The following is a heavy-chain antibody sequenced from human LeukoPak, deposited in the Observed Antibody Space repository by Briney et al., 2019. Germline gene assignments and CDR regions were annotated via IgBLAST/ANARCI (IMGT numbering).Heavy chain of an antibody. V-gene: IGHV4-38-2*01. D-gene: IGHD6-13*01. CDR3: ARYSSSGKGDY. CDR2: IYHGGST. Sequence: SETLSLTCSVSGYSISSGYYWGWIRQPPGKGLEWIGNIYHGGSTYYNSSLKSRVPMSVDTSKNQFSLQLSSVTAADTAVYYCARYSSSGKGDYWGQGTLVTVSS. J-gene: IGHJ4*02. CDR1: GYSISSGYY.